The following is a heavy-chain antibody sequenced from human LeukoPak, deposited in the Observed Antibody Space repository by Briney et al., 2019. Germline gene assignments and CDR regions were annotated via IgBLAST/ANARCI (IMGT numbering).Heavy chain of an antibody. J-gene: IGHJ4*02. V-gene: IGHV3-33*06. D-gene: IGHD3-22*01. Sequence: GRSLRLSCAASGFTFSSYGMHWVRQAPGKGLEWVAVIWYDGSNKYYADSVKGRFTISRDNSKNTLYLQMNNLRAEDTAVYYCAKGRDYYDSSGYFYWGQGTLVTVSS. CDR1: GFTFSSYG. CDR3: AKGRDYYDSSGYFY. CDR2: IWYDGSNK.